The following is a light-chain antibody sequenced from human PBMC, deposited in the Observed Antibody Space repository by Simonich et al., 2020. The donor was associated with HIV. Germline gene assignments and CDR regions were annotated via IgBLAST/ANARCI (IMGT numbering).Light chain of an antibody. J-gene: IGKJ4*01. CDR2: DAS. V-gene: IGKV1-33*01. CDR1: QDISNY. CDR3: QQYDNLP. Sequence: DIQMTQSPSSLSASVDKRITITCQASQDISNYLNWYQQKPGKAPKLLIYDASNLETGVPSRFSGSGSGTDFTFTISSLQPEDIATYYCQQYDNLPFGGGTKVEIK.